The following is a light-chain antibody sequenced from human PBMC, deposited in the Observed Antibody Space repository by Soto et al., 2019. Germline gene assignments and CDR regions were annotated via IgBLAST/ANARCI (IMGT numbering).Light chain of an antibody. J-gene: IGKJ5*01. V-gene: IGKV3-15*01. CDR2: GAS. Sequence: IVLTQSPGTLSSSPGERATLSCRASQSVSTSNLAWYQQRPGQAPRLLFYGASTRATGIPARFSGSGSGTEFTLTISSLQSEDFAVYYCQQYHNWPITFGQGTRLEIK. CDR3: QQYHNWPIT. CDR1: QSVSTSN.